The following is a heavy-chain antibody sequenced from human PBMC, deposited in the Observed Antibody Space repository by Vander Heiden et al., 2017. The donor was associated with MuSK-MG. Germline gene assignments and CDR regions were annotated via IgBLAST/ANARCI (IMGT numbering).Heavy chain of an antibody. CDR1: GGAFSPYW. CDR3: ERGGLVGGSYYYFEH. V-gene: IGHV4-34*02. CDR2: VNHRGGT. D-gene: IGHD1-1*01. J-gene: IGHJ4*02. Sequence: QVQLQQWGAGLLTPSETLSLPCGVSGGAFSPYWWGWIRQSPGRGLEWIGEVNHRGGTNYNPSLKSRVTMSVDTTRNRVSLELTSVIAADTAVYYCERGGLVGGSYYYFEHWGQGTLVTVSS.